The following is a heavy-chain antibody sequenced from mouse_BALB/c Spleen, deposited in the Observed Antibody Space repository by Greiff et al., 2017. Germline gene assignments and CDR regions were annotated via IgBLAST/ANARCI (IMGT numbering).Heavy chain of an antibody. CDR2: ISSGGST. Sequence: EVQGVESGGGLVKPGGSLKLSCAASGFTFSSYAMSWVRQTPEKRLEWVASISSGGSTYYPDSVKGRFTISRDNARNILYLQMSSLRSEDTAMYYCARDLYDYWGQGTTLTVSS. CDR1: GFTFSSYA. V-gene: IGHV5-6-5*01. J-gene: IGHJ2*01. D-gene: IGHD2-1*01. CDR3: ARDLYDY.